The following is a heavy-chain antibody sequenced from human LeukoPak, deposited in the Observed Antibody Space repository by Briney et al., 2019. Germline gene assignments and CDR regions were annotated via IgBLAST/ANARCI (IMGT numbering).Heavy chain of an antibody. CDR1: GFTFSSYS. D-gene: IGHD3-9*01. CDR2: ISSSGTYV. V-gene: IGHV3-21*01. J-gene: IGHJ3*02. CDR3: ARASSKQLAGYLPDGFDI. Sequence: NPGGSLRLSCAASGFTFSSYSTNWVRQAPGKGLEWVSSISSSGTYVYYADSVKGRFTISRDNAKNSLSLQMNSLRADDAAVYYCARASSKQLAGYLPDGFDIWGQGTMVTVSS.